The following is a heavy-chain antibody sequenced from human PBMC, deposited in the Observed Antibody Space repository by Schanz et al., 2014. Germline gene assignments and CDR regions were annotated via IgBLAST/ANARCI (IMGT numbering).Heavy chain of an antibody. V-gene: IGHV4-34*01. D-gene: IGHD3-3*02. J-gene: IGHJ6*02. CDR3: ARHLVNAYGMDV. CDR2: IHHSGSI. CDR1: GGPFSGYF. Sequence: QVQLQQWGAGLLKPSETLSLTCAVYGGPFSGYFWSWIRQSPGKGLQWIGEIHHSGSIIYNPSLRSGVTISMEPSKNRFFLKVTLVTAADTAVYYCARHLVNAYGMDVWGQGTAVTVSS.